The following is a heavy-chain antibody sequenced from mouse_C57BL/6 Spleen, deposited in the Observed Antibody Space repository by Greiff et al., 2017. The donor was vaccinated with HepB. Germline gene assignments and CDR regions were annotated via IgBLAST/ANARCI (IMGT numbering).Heavy chain of an antibody. CDR3: ARDLTGTPFDY. CDR2: ISDGGSYT. CDR1: GFTFSSYA. J-gene: IGHJ2*01. D-gene: IGHD4-1*01. Sequence: EVQGVESGGGLVKPGGSLKLSCAASGFTFSSYAMSWVRQTPEKRLEWVATISDGGSYTYYPDNVKGRFTISRDNAKNNLYLQMSHLKSEDTAMYYCARDLTGTPFDYWGQGTTLTVSS. V-gene: IGHV5-4*01.